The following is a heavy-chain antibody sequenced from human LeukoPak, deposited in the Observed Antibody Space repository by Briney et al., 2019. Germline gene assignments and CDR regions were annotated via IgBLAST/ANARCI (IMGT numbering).Heavy chain of an antibody. CDR1: GFTFSSYW. CDR2: IKQDGGEK. Sequence: GGSLRLSCAASGFTFSSYWMSWVRQAPGKGLEWVANIKQDGGEKNYVASVKGRFTISRDNAKNSLYLQMNSLRAEDTAVYYCVRDVPFGGVWGQGTTVTVSS. CDR3: VRDVPFGGV. D-gene: IGHD3-10*01. V-gene: IGHV3-7*03. J-gene: IGHJ6*02.